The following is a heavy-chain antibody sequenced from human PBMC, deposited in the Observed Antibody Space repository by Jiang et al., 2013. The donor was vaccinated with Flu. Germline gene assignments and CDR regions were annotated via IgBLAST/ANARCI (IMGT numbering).Heavy chain of an antibody. D-gene: IGHD1-26*01. CDR3: AGVTEGATLFDY. V-gene: IGHV4-4*02. J-gene: IGHJ4*02. CDR2: SLSYGST. Sequence: GLEWIGESLSYGSTNYNPSLKSRVTISVDKSKNQFSLKLSSVTAADTAVYYCAGVTEGATLFDYWGQGTLVTVSS.